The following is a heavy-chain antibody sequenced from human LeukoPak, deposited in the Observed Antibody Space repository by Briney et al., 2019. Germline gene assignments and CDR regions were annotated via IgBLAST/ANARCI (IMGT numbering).Heavy chain of an antibody. CDR2: INPTGGST. CDR1: GYTFPSYF. Sequence: ASVTVSCKASGYTFPSYFMHWVRQAPGQGLEWTGIINPTGGSTTYAQKFQGRVTMTRDTSTSTVYMELSSLRSDDTAVYYCARTAARRFDYWGQGTLVTVSS. D-gene: IGHD6-6*01. CDR3: ARTAARRFDY. V-gene: IGHV1-46*01. J-gene: IGHJ4*02.